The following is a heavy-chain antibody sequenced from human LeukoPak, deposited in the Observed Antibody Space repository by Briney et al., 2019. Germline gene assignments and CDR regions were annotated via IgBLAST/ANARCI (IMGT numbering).Heavy chain of an antibody. CDR3: ASHVTDAFDI. Sequence: SETLSLTCTVSGGSISSGDYYWSWIRQPPGKGLEWIGYIYYSGGTYYNPSLKSRVAISVDTSKNQFSLKLSSVTAADTAVYYCASHVTDAFDIWGQGTMVTVSS. J-gene: IGHJ3*02. D-gene: IGHD3-16*01. CDR2: IYYSGGT. CDR1: GGSISSGDYY. V-gene: IGHV4-30-4*01.